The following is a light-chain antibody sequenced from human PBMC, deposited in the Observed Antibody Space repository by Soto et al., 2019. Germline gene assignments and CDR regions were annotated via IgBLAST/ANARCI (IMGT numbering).Light chain of an antibody. Sequence: GFTQPPGKVSLYNGERATLSCRASQSLSSSYLAWYQQIAGQAPRLLIYGASSRATGTPDRFSGSGSGTDFTLTISRLEPEDFAVYYCQPYGSSGTFGPGT. CDR1: QSLSSSY. V-gene: IGKV3-20*01. CDR3: QPYGSSGT. J-gene: IGKJ3*01. CDR2: GAS.